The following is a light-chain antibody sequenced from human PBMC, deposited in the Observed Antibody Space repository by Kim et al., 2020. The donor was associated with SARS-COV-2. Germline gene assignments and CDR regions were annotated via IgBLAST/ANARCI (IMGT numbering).Light chain of an antibody. V-gene: IGKV1-17*03. CDR1: QAINIF. CDR2: SAS. J-gene: IGKJ2*01. CDR3: LQPQYLAYT. Sequence: DIQMTQSPSAMSASVGDRVTITCRASQAINIFLAWFQQKPGEAPKRLIYSASSLQSGVPSRFSGSGSGTEFTLTISSLQPEDFATYFCLQPQYLAYTLGQEPSLEI.